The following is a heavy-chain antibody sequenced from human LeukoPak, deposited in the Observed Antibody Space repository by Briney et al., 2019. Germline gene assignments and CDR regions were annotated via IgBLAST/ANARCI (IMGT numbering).Heavy chain of an antibody. Sequence: GGSLRLSCAASGFAFSNYWMSWVRQAPGKELEWVANIKQDGREKYYVDSVKGRFTISRDNAKNSLYLQMSSLRADDTAVYYCARKGELERRRSWDYWGQGTLVTVSS. J-gene: IGHJ4*02. D-gene: IGHD1-1*01. V-gene: IGHV3-7*03. CDR1: GFAFSNYW. CDR3: ARKGELERRRSWDY. CDR2: IKQDGREK.